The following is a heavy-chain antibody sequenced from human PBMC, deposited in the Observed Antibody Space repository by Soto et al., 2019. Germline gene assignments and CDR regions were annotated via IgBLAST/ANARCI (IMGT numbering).Heavy chain of an antibody. Sequence: QVQLVQSGAEVKKPGSSVKVSCKASGGTFSSYAISWVRQAPGQGLERMGGIIPIFGTANYAQKFQGRVTITADESTSTAYMELSSLRSEDTAVYYCARTYYYGSGSIGGGMDVWGQGTTVTVSS. CDR3: ARTYYYGSGSIGGGMDV. V-gene: IGHV1-69*01. CDR1: GGTFSSYA. CDR2: IIPIFGTA. J-gene: IGHJ6*02. D-gene: IGHD3-10*01.